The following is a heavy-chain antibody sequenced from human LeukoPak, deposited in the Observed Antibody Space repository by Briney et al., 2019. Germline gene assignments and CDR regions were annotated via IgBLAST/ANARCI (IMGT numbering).Heavy chain of an antibody. D-gene: IGHD2/OR15-2a*01. J-gene: IGHJ4*02. CDR3: ARVLGGASAY. V-gene: IGHV3-66*01. Sequence: GGSLRLSCAASGFTVSSDYMSWVRQAPGKGLEWVSVIYSGASTYYADSVRGRFTISRDNSKNTVYLQMNSLRAEDRAVYYCARVLGGASAYWGQGTLVTVSS. CDR2: IYSGAST. CDR1: GFTVSSDY.